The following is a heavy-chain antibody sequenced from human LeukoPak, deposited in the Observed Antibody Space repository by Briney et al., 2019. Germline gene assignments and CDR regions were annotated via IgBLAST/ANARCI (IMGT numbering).Heavy chain of an antibody. V-gene: IGHV3-23*01. Sequence: GGSLRLSCAASGFIFSSYAMNWVRQAPGKGLEWVSVISGSGDTTYYADSVKGRFTISRDNSKNTLYLQMNSLRAEDTAIYYCAKESSGWVVAASDYWGQGTLVTVSS. D-gene: IGHD2-15*01. CDR1: GFIFSSYA. J-gene: IGHJ4*02. CDR2: ISGSGDTT. CDR3: AKESSGWVVAASDY.